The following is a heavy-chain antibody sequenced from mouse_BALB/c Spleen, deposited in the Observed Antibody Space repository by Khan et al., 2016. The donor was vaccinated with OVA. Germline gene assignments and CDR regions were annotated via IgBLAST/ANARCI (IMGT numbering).Heavy chain of an antibody. CDR1: GYTFTNYG. Sequence: QIQLVQSGPELKKPGEIVKISCKASGYTFTNYGMNWVKQAPGKGLKWMGWITTYTGETTYADDFKGRFAFSLETPASTAYLQITRLRNEDTATYFCVKGDDYDGTYWGQGTLVTVSA. CDR3: VKGDDYDGTY. D-gene: IGHD2-4*01. V-gene: IGHV9-3-1*01. J-gene: IGHJ3*01. CDR2: ITTYTGET.